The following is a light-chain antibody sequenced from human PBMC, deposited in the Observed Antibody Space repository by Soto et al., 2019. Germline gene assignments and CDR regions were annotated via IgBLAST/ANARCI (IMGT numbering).Light chain of an antibody. Sequence: DIQMTQSPSSLSASVGDRVTITCQASQDISNYLNWYQQKPGKAPKLLIYDASNLETGVLSSFSGSGSGTDFTFTISRLHPDDIASYYCQQYDNLPPFFGPGTKVDIK. CDR3: QQYDNLPPF. J-gene: IGKJ3*01. CDR2: DAS. CDR1: QDISNY. V-gene: IGKV1-33*01.